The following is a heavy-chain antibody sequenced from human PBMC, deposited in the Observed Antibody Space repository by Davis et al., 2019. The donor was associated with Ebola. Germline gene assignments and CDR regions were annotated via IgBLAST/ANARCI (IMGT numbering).Heavy chain of an antibody. CDR3: AKVQWLHYGMDV. CDR2: ISSSGVNT. Sequence: PGGSLRLSCAASGFTFSSYGMHWVRQAPGTALEWVSTISSSGVNTYYADSVKGRFTISRDISKNTLHLQMNSLRAEDTALYFCAKVQWLHYGMDVWGQGTTVTVSS. D-gene: IGHD6-19*01. CDR1: GFTFSSYG. V-gene: IGHV3-23*01. J-gene: IGHJ6*02.